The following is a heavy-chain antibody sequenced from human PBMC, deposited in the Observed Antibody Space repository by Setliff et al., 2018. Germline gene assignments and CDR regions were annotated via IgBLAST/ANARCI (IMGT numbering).Heavy chain of an antibody. Sequence: GGSLRLSCTASGLSYINDWVSWVRQAPGKGLEWLASINPHGSEKYYADSVKGRFTISRDNAKNSLSLPMNSLTTDDTALYYCATAGRGYQYGSGSLFDDWGQGTLGTGSS. V-gene: IGHV3-7*03. CDR3: ATAGRGYQYGSGSLFDD. J-gene: IGHJ4*02. CDR2: INPHGSEK. CDR1: GLSYINDW. D-gene: IGHD3-10*01.